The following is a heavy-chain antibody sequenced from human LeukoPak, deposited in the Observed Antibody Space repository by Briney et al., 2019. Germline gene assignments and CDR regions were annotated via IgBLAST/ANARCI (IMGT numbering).Heavy chain of an antibody. Sequence: SETLSLTCTVSGGSISSYYWNWIRQPPGKGLEWIGSIYYSGSTPYNPSLKSRVTISVDTSKNQFSLKLSSVTAADAAVYYCARVWELSDAFDIWGQGTMVTVSS. D-gene: IGHD1-26*01. J-gene: IGHJ3*02. CDR2: IYYSGST. CDR1: GGSISSYY. V-gene: IGHV4-39*07. CDR3: ARVWELSDAFDI.